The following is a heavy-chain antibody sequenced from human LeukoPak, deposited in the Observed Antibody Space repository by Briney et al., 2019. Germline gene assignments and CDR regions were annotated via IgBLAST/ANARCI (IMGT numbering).Heavy chain of an antibody. CDR2: ISSSGSTI. J-gene: IGHJ3*02. CDR3: ATPSGYDRGDAFDI. D-gene: IGHD5-12*01. CDR1: GFTFSDYY. V-gene: IGHV3-11*04. Sequence: GGSLRLSCAASGFTFSDYYMSWIRQAPGKGLEWVSYISSSGSTIYYADSVKGRFTISRDNAKNSLYLQMNSLRAEDTAVYYCATPSGYDRGDAFDIWGQGTMVTVSS.